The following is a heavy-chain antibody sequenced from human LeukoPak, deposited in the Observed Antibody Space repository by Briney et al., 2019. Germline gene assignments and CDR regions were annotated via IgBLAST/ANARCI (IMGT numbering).Heavy chain of an antibody. J-gene: IGHJ6*03. D-gene: IGHD6-19*01. V-gene: IGHV3-30*02. CDR3: AKDNRYSSGWYDGGYYYYMDV. Sequence: SGGSLRLSCAASGFTFSSYGMHWVRQAPGKGLEWVAFIRYDGSNKYYADSVKGRFTISRDNSKNTLYLQMNSLRAEDTAVYYCAKDNRYSSGWYDGGYYYYMDVWGKGTTVTISS. CDR2: IRYDGSNK. CDR1: GFTFSSYG.